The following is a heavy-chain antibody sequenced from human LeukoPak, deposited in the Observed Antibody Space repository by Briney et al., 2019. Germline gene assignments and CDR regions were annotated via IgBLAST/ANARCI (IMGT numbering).Heavy chain of an antibody. D-gene: IGHD5-18*01. CDR1: GSTFSSYA. V-gene: IGHV3-23*01. CDR2: ISGSGGTI. CDR3: ARDAGYGYDRFDY. Sequence: GGSLRLSCAASGSTFSSYAMSWVRQAPGKGLEWVSTISGSGGTIYYADSVRGRFTISRDNAKNSLYLQMNSLRAEDTAVYYCARDAGYGYDRFDYWGQGTQVTVSS. J-gene: IGHJ4*02.